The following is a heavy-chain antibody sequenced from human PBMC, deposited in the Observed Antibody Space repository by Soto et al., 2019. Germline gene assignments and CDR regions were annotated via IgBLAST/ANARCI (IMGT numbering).Heavy chain of an antibody. D-gene: IGHD6-13*01. CDR3: AIPHSTLKPYYFDY. Sequence: GSSVKVSCKASGYTFTSYYMHWVRQAPGQGLEWMGIINPSGGSTSYAQKFQGRVTMTRDTSTSTVYMELSSLRSEDTAVYYCAIPHSTLKPYYFDYWGQGTLVTVPQ. CDR2: INPSGGST. J-gene: IGHJ4*02. CDR1: GYTFTSYY. V-gene: IGHV1-46*01.